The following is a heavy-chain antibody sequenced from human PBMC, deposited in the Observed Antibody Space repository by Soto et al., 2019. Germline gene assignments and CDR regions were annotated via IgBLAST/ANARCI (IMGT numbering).Heavy chain of an antibody. CDR2: GYYSGST. Sequence: SETLSLTCTVSGGSISSSSYYWGWIRQPPGKGLEWIGSGYYSGSTYYNPSLKSRVTISVDTSKNQFSLRLSSVTAADTAVYYCARHYRSWAQQADFDYWGQGTLVTVSS. CDR1: GGSISSSSYY. D-gene: IGHD6-6*01. J-gene: IGHJ4*02. CDR3: ARHYRSWAQQADFDY. V-gene: IGHV4-39*01.